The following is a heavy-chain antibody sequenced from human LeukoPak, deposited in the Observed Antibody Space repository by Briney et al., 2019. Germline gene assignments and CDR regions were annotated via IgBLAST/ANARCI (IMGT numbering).Heavy chain of an antibody. D-gene: IGHD3-22*01. CDR2: IWFDGSKK. J-gene: IGHJ2*01. V-gene: IGHV3-33*01. CDR3: ARDSYYNENSDDYTPWYFVL. Sequence: GRSLRLSCAASGFTFSRYGMHWVRQAPGKGLEWAAVIWFDGSKKIYAESVKGRFTISRDNSKNTLYLQIISLRAEDTAVYFCARDSYYNENSDDYTPWYFVLWGRGTLVTVSS. CDR1: GFTFSRYG.